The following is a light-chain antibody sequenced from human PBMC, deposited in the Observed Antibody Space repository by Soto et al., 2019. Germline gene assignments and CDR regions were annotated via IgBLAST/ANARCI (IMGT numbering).Light chain of an antibody. J-gene: IGLJ1*01. V-gene: IGLV2-14*01. Sequence: QSALTQPASVSGSPGQSIAISCTGTSSDVGGYNYVSWYQHHPGKAPKLMIYEVSNRPSGVSNRFSGSKSGNTASLTSSRLQSEDEADYYCSSYTSSSTLVFGTGTKLTVL. CDR1: SSDVGGYNY. CDR3: SSYTSSSTLV. CDR2: EVS.